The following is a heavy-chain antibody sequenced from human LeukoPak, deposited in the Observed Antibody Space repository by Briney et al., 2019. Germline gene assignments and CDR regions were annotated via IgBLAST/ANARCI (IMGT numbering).Heavy chain of an antibody. Sequence: PSETLSLTCAVCGGSFSGYYWSWIRQPPGKGLEWIGEINHSGSTNYNPSLKSRVTISVDTSKNQFSLKLSSVTAADTAVYYCASGWYGYWGQGTLVTVSS. CDR1: GGSFSGYY. D-gene: IGHD6-13*01. J-gene: IGHJ4*02. CDR2: INHSGST. CDR3: ASGWYGY. V-gene: IGHV4-34*01.